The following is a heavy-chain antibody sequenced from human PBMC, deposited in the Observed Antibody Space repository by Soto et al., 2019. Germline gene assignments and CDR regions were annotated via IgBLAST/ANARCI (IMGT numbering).Heavy chain of an antibody. CDR1: GNTFTYRY. J-gene: IGHJ4*02. D-gene: IGHD1-26*01. CDR3: ASGGAGSGPFTWELPDH. CDR2: ITPFNGDV. V-gene: IGHV1-45*02. Sequence: QMQLVQSGAEVKKTGSSVTVSCKALGNTFTYRYLHWVRQAPGQALEWMGWITPFNGDVHYSQKFQERVTITRDRSINTAYMRMSGLRSEDTAMYYCASGGAGSGPFTWELPDHWGQGTRVTVSS.